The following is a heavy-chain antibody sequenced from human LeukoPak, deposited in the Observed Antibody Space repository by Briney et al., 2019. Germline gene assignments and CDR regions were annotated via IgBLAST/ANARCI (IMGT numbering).Heavy chain of an antibody. CDR1: GFTFSSYS. Sequence: GGSLRLSCAASGFTFSSYSMNWARQAPGKGLEWVSSISSSSSYIYYADSVKGRFTISRDNAKNSLYLQMNSLRAEDTAVYYCARDSDIVVVVAAQDDAFDIWGQGTMVTVSS. D-gene: IGHD2-15*01. CDR3: ARDSDIVVVVAAQDDAFDI. V-gene: IGHV3-21*01. CDR2: ISSSSSYI. J-gene: IGHJ3*02.